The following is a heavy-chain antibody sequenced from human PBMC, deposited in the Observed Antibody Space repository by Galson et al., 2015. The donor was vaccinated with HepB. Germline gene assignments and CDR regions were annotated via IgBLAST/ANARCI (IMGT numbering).Heavy chain of an antibody. CDR3: ARDSTDIVVVPAAIGVDYYYYYYMDV. D-gene: IGHD2-2*02. CDR2: IWYDGSNK. CDR1: GFTFSSYG. Sequence: SLRLSCAASGFTFSSYGMHWVRQAPGKGLEWVAVIWYDGSNKYYADSVKGRFTISRDNSKNTLFLQMNSLRAEDTAMYYCARDSTDIVVVPAAIGVDYYYYYYMDVWGKGTTVTVSS. J-gene: IGHJ6*03. V-gene: IGHV3-33*01.